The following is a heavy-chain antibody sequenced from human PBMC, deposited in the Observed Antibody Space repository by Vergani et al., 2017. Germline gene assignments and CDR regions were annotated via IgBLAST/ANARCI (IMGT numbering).Heavy chain of an antibody. Sequence: QVQLQESGPGLVKPSETLSLTCAVSGYSISSGYYWGWIRQPPGKGLEWIGSIYHSGSTYYNPSLKSRVTISVDTSKNQFSLKLSSVTAADTAVYYCARLGSSGWYYFDYWGQGTLVTVSS. V-gene: IGHV4-38-2*01. CDR3: ARLGSSGWYYFDY. CDR2: IYHSGST. J-gene: IGHJ4*02. D-gene: IGHD6-19*01. CDR1: GYSISSGYY.